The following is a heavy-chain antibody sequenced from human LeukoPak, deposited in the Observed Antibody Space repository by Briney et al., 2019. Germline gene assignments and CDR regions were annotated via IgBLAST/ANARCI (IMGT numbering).Heavy chain of an antibody. CDR1: GYTFTSYY. Sequence: GASVKVSCKASGYTFTSYYMHWVRQAPGQGLEWMGIINPSGGSTSYAQKFQGRVTMTRDTSTSTVYMELSSLRSEDTAVYYCARDPTVTTNYYYYGMDVWGQGTTVTVSS. V-gene: IGHV1-46*01. D-gene: IGHD4-17*01. CDR2: INPSGGST. CDR3: ARDPTVTTNYYYYGMDV. J-gene: IGHJ6*02.